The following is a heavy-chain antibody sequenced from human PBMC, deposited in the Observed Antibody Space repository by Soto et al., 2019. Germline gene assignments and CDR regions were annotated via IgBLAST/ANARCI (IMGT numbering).Heavy chain of an antibody. CDR2: XNXXSXGX. D-gene: IGHD3-10*01. Sequence: GASVKVSCKASGYTFTGYYMHLMRQAPGKGLEXMGXXNXXSXGXXXAXXXQGRVTMTRDTSISTAYMELSRLRSDETAVYYCARVAGYYYYGMDVWGQGTTVTVSS. CDR1: GYTFTGYY. V-gene: IGHV1-2*02. J-gene: IGHJ6*02. CDR3: ARVAGYYYYGMDV.